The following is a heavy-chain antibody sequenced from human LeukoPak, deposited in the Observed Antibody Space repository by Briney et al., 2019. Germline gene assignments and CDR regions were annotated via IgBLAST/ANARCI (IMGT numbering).Heavy chain of an antibody. CDR1: GYTFTGYY. CDR3: ARDRYYDFWSGPNNYYGMDV. V-gene: IGHV1-18*04. Sequence: ASVKVSCKASGYTFTGYYMHWVRQAPGQGLEWMGWISAYNGNTNYAQKLQGRVTMTTDTSTSTAYMELRSLRSDDTAVYYCARDRYYDFWSGPNNYYGMDVWGQGTTVTVSS. J-gene: IGHJ6*02. D-gene: IGHD3-3*01. CDR2: ISAYNGNT.